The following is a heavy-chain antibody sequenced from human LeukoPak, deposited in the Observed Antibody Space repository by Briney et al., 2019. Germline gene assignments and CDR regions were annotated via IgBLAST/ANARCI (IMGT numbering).Heavy chain of an antibody. CDR3: ARGRRPRAVSSGRDTLYYYYYMDV. Sequence: PSETLSLTCTVSGGSISSTSHFWAWIRQPPGEALEWVASISYSGNTFYSPSLKSRVTISVDTSKNQFSLKLSSVTAADTAVYYCARGRRPRAVSSGRDTLYYYYYMDVWGKGTTVTVSS. V-gene: IGHV4-39*01. D-gene: IGHD3-10*01. CDR2: ISYSGNT. CDR1: GGSISSTSHF. J-gene: IGHJ6*03.